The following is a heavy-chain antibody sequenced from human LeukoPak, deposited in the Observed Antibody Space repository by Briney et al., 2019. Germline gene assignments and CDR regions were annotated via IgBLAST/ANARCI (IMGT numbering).Heavy chain of an antibody. D-gene: IGHD5-12*01. CDR1: GFTFSSYW. Sequence: PGGSLRLSCAASGFTFSSYWMHCVRQAPGKGLVWVSRINTDGSSTSYADSVKGRFTISRDNAKNTLYLQMNSLRAEDTAVYYCVRDGVATAFDYWGQGTLVTVSS. V-gene: IGHV3-74*01. CDR3: VRDGVATAFDY. CDR2: INTDGSST. J-gene: IGHJ4*02.